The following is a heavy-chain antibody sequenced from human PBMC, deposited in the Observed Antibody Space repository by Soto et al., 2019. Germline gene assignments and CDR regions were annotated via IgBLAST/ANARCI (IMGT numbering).Heavy chain of an antibody. Sequence: GESLKISCKGSGYSFTSYWICWVRQMPWKGLEWMGIIYPGDSDTRYSPSFQGQVTISADKSISTAYLQWSSLKASDTAMYYCARTNLGYYYDSSGYPLAFDIWGQGTMVTVSS. D-gene: IGHD3-22*01. CDR1: GYSFTSYW. CDR3: ARTNLGYYYDSSGYPLAFDI. CDR2: IYPGDSDT. V-gene: IGHV5-51*01. J-gene: IGHJ3*02.